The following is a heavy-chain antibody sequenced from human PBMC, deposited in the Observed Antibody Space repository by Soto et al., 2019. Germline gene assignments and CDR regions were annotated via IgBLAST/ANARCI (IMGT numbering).Heavy chain of an antibody. Sequence: ASVKVSCKASGYTFTSYYMHWARQAPGQGLEWMGIINPSGGSTSYAQKFQGRVTMTRDTSTSTVYMELSSLRSEDTAVYYCARARSDYYTDYWGQGTLVTVSS. CDR3: ARARSDYYTDY. J-gene: IGHJ4*02. V-gene: IGHV1-46*01. D-gene: IGHD3-3*01. CDR1: GYTFTSYY. CDR2: INPSGGST.